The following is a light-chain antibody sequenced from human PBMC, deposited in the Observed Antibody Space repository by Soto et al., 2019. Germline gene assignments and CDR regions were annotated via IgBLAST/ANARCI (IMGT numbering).Light chain of an antibody. CDR2: KAS. J-gene: IGKJ5*01. Sequence: DIQITQSPSTLSASVGDRVTITCRASQSISTWLAWYQQKPGKSPNLLIYKASSLESGVPSRCSGSGSGTESTLTISSLKSDDFATYYCQQHNSYSRTFGQGTRLEIK. V-gene: IGKV1-5*03. CDR1: QSISTW. CDR3: QQHNSYSRT.